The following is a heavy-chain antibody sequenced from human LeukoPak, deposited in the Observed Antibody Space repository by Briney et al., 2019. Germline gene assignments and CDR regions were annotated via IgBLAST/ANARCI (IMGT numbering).Heavy chain of an antibody. CDR2: IYYSGST. J-gene: IGHJ3*02. D-gene: IGHD3-3*01. Sequence: SETLSLTCTVSGGSISSYYWSWIRQPPGKGLEWIGYIYYSGSTNYNPSLKSRVTMSVDTSKNQFSLKLSSVTAADTAVYYCARDSNDFWSGYFLDIWGQGTMVTVSS. CDR1: GGSISSYY. CDR3: ARDSNDFWSGYFLDI. V-gene: IGHV4-59*12.